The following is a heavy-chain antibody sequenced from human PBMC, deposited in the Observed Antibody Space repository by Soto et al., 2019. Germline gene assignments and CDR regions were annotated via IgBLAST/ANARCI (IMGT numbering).Heavy chain of an antibody. V-gene: IGHV3-66*01. CDR1: GFTVSSNY. Sequence: VQLVESGGGLVQPGGSLRLSCAASGFTVSSNYMSWVRQAPGKGLEWASVIYSGGSTYYAGSVKGRFTISRDNSKNTLYLHMNSLRGEDTAVYYCARSGEGGNYFDYWGQGTLVTVSS. J-gene: IGHJ4*02. CDR2: IYSGGST. CDR3: ARSGEGGNYFDY. D-gene: IGHD3-10*01.